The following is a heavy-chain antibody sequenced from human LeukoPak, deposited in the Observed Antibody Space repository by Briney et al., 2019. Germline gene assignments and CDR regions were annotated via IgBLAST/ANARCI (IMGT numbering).Heavy chain of an antibody. CDR1: GFTFDDYA. D-gene: IGHD1-26*01. Sequence: GGSLRPSCAASGFTFDDYAMHWVRQAPGKGLEWVSGISWNSGSIGYADSVKGRFTISRDNAKNSLYLQMNSLRAEDMALYYCAKDSGSYPQGFDYWGQGTLVTVSS. J-gene: IGHJ4*02. V-gene: IGHV3-9*03. CDR2: ISWNSGSI. CDR3: AKDSGSYPQGFDY.